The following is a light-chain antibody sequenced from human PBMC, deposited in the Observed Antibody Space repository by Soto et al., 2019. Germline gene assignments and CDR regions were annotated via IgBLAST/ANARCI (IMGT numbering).Light chain of an antibody. CDR2: DAS. J-gene: IGKJ1*01. CDR1: ESLIGW. V-gene: IGKV1-5*01. Sequence: DIQLTQSPSTLSASVGDTVTISCRASESLIGWLAWYQQRPGSAPKLLIYDASSLEGGVPSRFTGDGSGTEFSLTIASLQPDDFGPYYCQQYKSYPWTFGQGTKVDLK. CDR3: QQYKSYPWT.